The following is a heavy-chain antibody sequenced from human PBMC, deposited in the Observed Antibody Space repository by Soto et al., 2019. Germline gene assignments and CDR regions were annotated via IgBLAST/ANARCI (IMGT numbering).Heavy chain of an antibody. Sequence: QVQLVQSGAEVKKPGSSVKVSCKASGGTLISYTISWVRQAPGQGLEWMGRIIPILGIANYAQQFQGRVTITADKSTSTAYMELSSLRSEDTAVYYCAREGGSSVFDYWGQGTLVTV. CDR1: GGTLISYT. CDR3: AREGGSSVFDY. J-gene: IGHJ4*02. D-gene: IGHD1-26*01. V-gene: IGHV1-69*08. CDR2: IIPILGIA.